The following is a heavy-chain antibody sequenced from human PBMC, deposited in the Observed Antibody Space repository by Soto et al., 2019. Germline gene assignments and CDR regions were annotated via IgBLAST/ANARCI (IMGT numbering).Heavy chain of an antibody. D-gene: IGHD3-22*01. CDR2: IIPIFGTA. V-gene: IGHV1-69*01. CDR3: ARDRSLYYYDSSGYDY. Sequence: VKVSCKASGGTFSSYAISWVRQAPGQGLEWMGGIIPIFGTANYAQKLQGRVTITADESTSTAYMELSSLRSEDTAVYYCARDRSLYYYDSSGYDYWGRGTLVTVSS. CDR1: GGTFSSYA. J-gene: IGHJ4*02.